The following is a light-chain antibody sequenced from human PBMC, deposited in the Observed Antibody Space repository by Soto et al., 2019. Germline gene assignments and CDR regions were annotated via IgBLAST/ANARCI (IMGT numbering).Light chain of an antibody. J-gene: IGKJ1*01. CDR2: DAS. CDR3: QQYNSAWT. V-gene: IGKV1-5*01. Sequence: DIQMTQSPSTLSASVGDRVTITCRASQSISSWLAWYQQKPGKAPKLLIYDASSLESGVPSRFSGSGSGTEFTLTISSLQPDDFATYYCQQYNSAWTFGQGT. CDR1: QSISSW.